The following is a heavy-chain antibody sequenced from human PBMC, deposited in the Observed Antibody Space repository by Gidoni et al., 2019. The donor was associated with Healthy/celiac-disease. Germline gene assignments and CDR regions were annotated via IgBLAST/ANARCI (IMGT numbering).Heavy chain of an antibody. J-gene: IGHJ4*02. CDR2: IYSGGST. CDR3: AREGGGGGYNEKMDELYYFDY. CDR1: GFTVSSNY. V-gene: IGHV3-66*01. Sequence: EVQLVESGGGLVQPGGSLRLSCAASGFTVSSNYMSWVRQAPGKGLEWVSVIYSGGSTYYADSVKGRFTISRDNSKNTLYLQMNSLRAEDTAVYYCAREGGGGGYNEKMDELYYFDYWGQGTLVTVSS. D-gene: IGHD5-12*01.